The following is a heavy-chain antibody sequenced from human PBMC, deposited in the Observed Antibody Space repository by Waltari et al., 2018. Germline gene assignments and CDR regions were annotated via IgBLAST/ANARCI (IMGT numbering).Heavy chain of an antibody. J-gene: IGHJ4*02. Sequence: LEWVSLISWDGGSTYYADSVKGRFTISRDNSKNSLYLQMNSLRTEDTALYYCAKEVRSSGWFYYSWGQGTLVTVSS. CDR2: ISWDGGST. V-gene: IGHV3-43*01. D-gene: IGHD6-19*01. CDR3: AKEVRSSGWFYYS.